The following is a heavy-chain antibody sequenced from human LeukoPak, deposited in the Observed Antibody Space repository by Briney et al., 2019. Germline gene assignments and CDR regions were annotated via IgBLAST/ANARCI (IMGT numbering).Heavy chain of an antibody. J-gene: IGHJ5*02. Sequence: ASVKVSCKASGYTFTGYCMHWVRQAPGQGLEWMGRINPNSGGTNYAQKFQGRVTMTRDTSISTAYMELSRLRSDDTAVYYCAREDSSGWSVSYNWFDPWGQGTLVTVPS. CDR3: AREDSSGWSVSYNWFDP. V-gene: IGHV1-2*06. CDR1: GYTFTGYC. CDR2: INPNSGGT. D-gene: IGHD6-19*01.